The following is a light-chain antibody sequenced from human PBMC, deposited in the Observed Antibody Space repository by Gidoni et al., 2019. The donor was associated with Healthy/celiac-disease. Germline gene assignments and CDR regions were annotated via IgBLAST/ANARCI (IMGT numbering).Light chain of an antibody. Sequence: DLPVTQSPSSLSASLQDRVTITCRASQRISSDLNWYQQKPGKAPKLLLYAASSLQSGVPPRFSGSGSWTDFTPTISSWQPEDFATYYCQQSYSTPPWTFGQGTKVEIK. J-gene: IGKJ1*01. CDR2: AAS. V-gene: IGKV1-39*01. CDR1: QRISSD. CDR3: QQSYSTPPWT.